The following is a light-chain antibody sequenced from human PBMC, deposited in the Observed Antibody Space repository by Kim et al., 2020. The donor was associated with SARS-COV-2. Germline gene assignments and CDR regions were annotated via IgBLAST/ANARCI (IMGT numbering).Light chain of an antibody. J-gene: IGKJ2*01. Sequence: DIQMTQSPSTLSASVGDTVTITCRASQSINNWLAWYQQKPGKAPKLLIYKASSLEGGVPSRFSGSGSGTEFTLTISTLQPDDFATYSCQQYDSHPYTFGQGTKLEI. CDR3: QQYDSHPYT. V-gene: IGKV1-5*03. CDR1: QSINNW. CDR2: KAS.